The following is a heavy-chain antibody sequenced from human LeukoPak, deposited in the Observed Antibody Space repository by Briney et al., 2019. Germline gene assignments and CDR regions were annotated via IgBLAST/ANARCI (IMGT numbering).Heavy chain of an antibody. V-gene: IGHV1-18*01. CDR2: ISAYNGNT. D-gene: IGHD3-22*01. J-gene: IGHJ4*02. Sequence: GASVKVSCRASGYTFTSYGISWVRQAPGQGLEWMGWISAYNGNTNYAQKLQGRVTMTTDTSTSTAYMELRSLRSDDTAVYYCARVGDRHYYDSSGYRDWGQGTLVTVSS. CDR3: ARVGDRHYYDSSGYRD. CDR1: GYTFTSYG.